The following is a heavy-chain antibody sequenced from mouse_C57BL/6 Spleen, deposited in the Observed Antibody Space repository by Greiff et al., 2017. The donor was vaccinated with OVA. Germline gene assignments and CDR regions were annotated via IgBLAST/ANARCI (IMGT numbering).Heavy chain of an antibody. Sequence: QVQLKQSGAELVRPGASVTLSCKASGYTFTDYEMHWVKQTPVHGLEWIGAIDPETGGTAYNQKFKGKAILTADKSSSTAYMELRSLTSEDSAVYYCTRYYDYEGYYFDYWGQGTTLTVSS. CDR1: GYTFTDYE. V-gene: IGHV1-15*01. CDR3: TRYYDYEGYYFDY. J-gene: IGHJ2*01. CDR2: IDPETGGT. D-gene: IGHD2-4*01.